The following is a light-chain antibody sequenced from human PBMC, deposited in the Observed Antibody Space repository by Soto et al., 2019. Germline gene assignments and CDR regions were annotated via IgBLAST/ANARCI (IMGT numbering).Light chain of an antibody. CDR3: QQYDDSIT. CDR1: QTVRSSY. V-gene: IGKV3-20*01. Sequence: IFLTQSPGSLSLSSGDRATLSCRASQTVRSSYLAWYQQRPGQAPKLLIYGAFNRAIGIPDRFSGSESGRDYNLTISRLDPEDSAVYYCQQYDDSITFGGGTKVEIK. CDR2: GAF. J-gene: IGKJ4*01.